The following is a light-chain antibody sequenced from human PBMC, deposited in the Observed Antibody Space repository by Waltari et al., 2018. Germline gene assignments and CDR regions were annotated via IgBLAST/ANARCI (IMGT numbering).Light chain of an antibody. J-gene: IGLJ2*01. CDR1: ALWNKY. CDR3: QTWDTNTVV. CDR2: EDE. Sequence: SFALTQAPSLSVSPGQTATIPCSGDALWNKYVCWYQQKPGQSPVLVIFEDEKRPSGIPERFSASNSGNTALLTITGVQALDEAAYYCQTWDTNTVVFGGGTKLTVL. V-gene: IGLV3-1*01.